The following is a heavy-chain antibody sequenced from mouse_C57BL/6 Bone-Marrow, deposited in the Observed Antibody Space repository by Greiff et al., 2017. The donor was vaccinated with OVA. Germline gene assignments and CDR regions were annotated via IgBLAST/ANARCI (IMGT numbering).Heavy chain of an antibody. CDR1: GFTFSDYG. V-gene: IGHV5-17*01. Sequence: EVQVVESGGGLVKPGGSLKLSCAASGFTFSDYGMHWVRQAPEKGLEWVAYISSGSSTIYYADTVKGRFTISRDNATNTLFLQMTSLRSEDTAMYYCARSSTGIFAYWGQGTLVTVSA. J-gene: IGHJ3*01. CDR3: ARSSTGIFAY. CDR2: ISSGSSTI. D-gene: IGHD4-1*02.